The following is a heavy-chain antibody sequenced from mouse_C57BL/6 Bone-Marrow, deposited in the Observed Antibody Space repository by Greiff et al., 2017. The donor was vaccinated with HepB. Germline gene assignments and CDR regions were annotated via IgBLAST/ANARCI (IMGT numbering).Heavy chain of an antibody. CDR3: ARERDFITTVVAPYAMDY. CDR2: IDPNSGGT. Sequence: QVQLQQPGAELVKPGASVKLSCKASGYTFTSYWMHWVKQRPGRGLEWIGRIDPNSGGTKYNEKFKSKATLTVDKPSSTAYMQLSSLTSEDSAVYYCARERDFITTVVAPYAMDYWGQGTSVTVSS. V-gene: IGHV1-72*01. CDR1: GYTFTSYW. D-gene: IGHD1-1*01. J-gene: IGHJ4*01.